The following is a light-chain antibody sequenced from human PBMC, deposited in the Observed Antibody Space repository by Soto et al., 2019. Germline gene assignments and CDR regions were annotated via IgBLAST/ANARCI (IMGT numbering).Light chain of an antibody. CDR1: SSDVGGHNY. CDR2: EVT. Sequence: QSALTQPASVSGSPGQSITVSCTGTSSDVGGHNYVSWFQQHPGQAPKLLIYEVTTRPSGVSTRFSGSKSGTSASLAITGLQAEDEADYYCQSYDSSLSGYVFGTGTKVTVL. J-gene: IGLJ1*01. CDR3: QSYDSSLSGYV. V-gene: IGLV2-14*01.